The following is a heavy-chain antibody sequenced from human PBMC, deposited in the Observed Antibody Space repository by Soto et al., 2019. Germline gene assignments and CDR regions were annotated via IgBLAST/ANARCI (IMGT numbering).Heavy chain of an antibody. D-gene: IGHD3-10*01. Sequence: QVQLVQSGAEVKKPGASVKVSCKASGYTFTNYGITWVRQAPGQGLEWMGWISAHSGSTYYAQKFQGRVTLTTYTSTRIAYMELRSLRSDDSAVYYCARGDYFGSGTFDFWGQGTLVTVSS. J-gene: IGHJ4*02. CDR1: GYTFTNYG. V-gene: IGHV1-18*01. CDR3: ARGDYFGSGTFDF. CDR2: ISAHSGST.